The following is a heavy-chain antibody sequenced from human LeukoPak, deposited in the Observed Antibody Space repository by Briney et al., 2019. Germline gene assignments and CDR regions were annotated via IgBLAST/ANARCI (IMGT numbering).Heavy chain of an antibody. CDR1: GFTFSSYA. J-gene: IGHJ5*02. V-gene: IGHV3-23*01. CDR3: AKPRGDYDFWRGYPNWFDP. D-gene: IGHD3-3*01. Sequence: GGSLRLSCAASGFTFSSYAMSWVRQAPGKGLEWVPAISGSGGSTYYADSVKGRFTISRDNSKNTLYLQMNSLRAEDTAVYYCAKPRGDYDFWRGYPNWFDPWGQGTLVTVSS. CDR2: ISGSGGST.